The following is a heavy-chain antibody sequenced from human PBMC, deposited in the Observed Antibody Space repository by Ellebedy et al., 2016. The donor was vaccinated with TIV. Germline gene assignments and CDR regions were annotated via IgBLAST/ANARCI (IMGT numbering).Heavy chain of an antibody. D-gene: IGHD3-10*01. CDR3: ARDGEDDTYYYGMDV. CDR1: GYTFTGYY. Sequence: AASVKVTCKASGYTFTGYYMHWVRQAPGQGLEWMGWISAYNGNTNYAQKLQGRVTMTTDTSTSTAYMELRSLRSDDTAVYYCARDGEDDTYYYGMDVWGQGTTVTVSS. CDR2: ISAYNGNT. V-gene: IGHV1-18*04. J-gene: IGHJ6*02.